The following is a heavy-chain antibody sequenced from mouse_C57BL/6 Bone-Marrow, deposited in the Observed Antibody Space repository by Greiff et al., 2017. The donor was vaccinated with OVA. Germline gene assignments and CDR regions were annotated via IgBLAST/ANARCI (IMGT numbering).Heavy chain of an antibody. Sequence: QVQLQQPGAELVRPGSSVKLSCKASGYTFTSYWMDWVKQRPGQGLEWIGNIYPSDSETHYNQKFKDKATLTVDKSSSTAYMQLSSLTSEDSAVYYCARGTVEGMDYWGQGTSVTVSS. J-gene: IGHJ4*01. CDR1: GYTFTSYW. CDR2: IYPSDSET. V-gene: IGHV1-61*01. CDR3: ARGTVEGMDY. D-gene: IGHD1-1*01.